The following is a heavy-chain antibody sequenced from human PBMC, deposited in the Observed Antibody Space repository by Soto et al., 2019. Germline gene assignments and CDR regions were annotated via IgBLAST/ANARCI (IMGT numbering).Heavy chain of an antibody. CDR2: VYHTGRT. V-gene: IGHV4-61*01. J-gene: IGHJ4*02. CDR3: ARDFAYFDS. Sequence: QVRRQEPGPGLGKPWKTLPLTCIVSGGSFKSGSYSGSWIRQPPGMGLEWIEYVYHTGRTSYNPSLKSRVSISMDTSKNQFSLNLDSVTAADTAVYFCARDFAYFDSWGQGTLVTVSS. D-gene: IGHD3-3*01. CDR1: GGSFKSGSYS.